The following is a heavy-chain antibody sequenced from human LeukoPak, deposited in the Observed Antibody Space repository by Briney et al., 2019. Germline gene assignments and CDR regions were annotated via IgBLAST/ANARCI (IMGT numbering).Heavy chain of an antibody. V-gene: IGHV5-51*01. CDR2: IYPSDSDT. D-gene: IGHD3-10*01. CDR3: ARHRGGSGSYYNVFVY. CDR1: GYSFTSYW. J-gene: IGHJ4*02. Sequence: GESLKISCKGSGYSFTSYWIGWVRQMPGKGLEWMGIIYPSDSDTRYSPSFQGQVTISADKSISTAYLQWSSLKASDTAMYYCARHRGGSGSYYNVFVYWGQGTLVTVSS.